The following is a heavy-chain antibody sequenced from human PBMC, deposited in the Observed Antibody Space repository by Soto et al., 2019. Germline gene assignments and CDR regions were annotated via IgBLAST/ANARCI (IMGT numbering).Heavy chain of an antibody. Sequence: SETLSLTCTVSCGSFKSGSYSWSWIRQPPGKGLEWIGYVYHTGRTSYNPSLKSRVSISMDTSKNRFSLNLDSVTAADTAVYFCARDFAYFDSWGQGTLVTVSS. J-gene: IGHJ4*02. V-gene: IGHV4-61*01. D-gene: IGHD3-3*01. CDR2: VYHTGRT. CDR1: CGSFKSGSYS. CDR3: ARDFAYFDS.